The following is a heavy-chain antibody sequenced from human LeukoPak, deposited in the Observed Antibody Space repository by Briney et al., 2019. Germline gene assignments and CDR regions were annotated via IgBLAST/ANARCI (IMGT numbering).Heavy chain of an antibody. D-gene: IGHD5-18*01. CDR2: IFGRGGSP. Sequence: GRSLRLSCEASGFTFGSHAMYWVRQAPGEGLEWVAGIFGRGGSPHYADPVKGRFTISRDNSRNTVYLQINSLRAEDTAVYYCGKTTVGYSSGQKPAWPVDYWGQGTLVTVSS. J-gene: IGHJ4*02. CDR1: GFTFGSHA. CDR3: GKTTVGYSSGQKPAWPVDY. V-gene: IGHV3-23*01.